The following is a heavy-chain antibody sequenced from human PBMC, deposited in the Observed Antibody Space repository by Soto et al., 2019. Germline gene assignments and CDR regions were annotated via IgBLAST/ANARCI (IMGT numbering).Heavy chain of an antibody. CDR3: ARGVNVWGSYRSDAFDI. CDR1: GGSFSGYY. CDR2: INHSGST. D-gene: IGHD3-16*02. V-gene: IGHV4-34*01. J-gene: IGHJ3*02. Sequence: XETLSLTCADGGGSFSGYYWSWIRQPPGRGLEWIGEINHSGSTNYNPSLKSRVTISVDTSKNQFSLKLSSVTAADTAVYYCARGVNVWGSYRSDAFDIWGQGTMVTVSS.